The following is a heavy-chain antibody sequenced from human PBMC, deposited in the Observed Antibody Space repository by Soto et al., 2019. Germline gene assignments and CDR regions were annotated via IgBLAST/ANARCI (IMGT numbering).Heavy chain of an antibody. J-gene: IGHJ3*02. CDR3: AKTAGGRVRGALDI. CDR2: IPNTENKK. D-gene: IGHD6-13*01. Sequence: QVQLEESGGGVVQPGTSLRLSCVASGFTFSSYGMHWVRQAPGKGLEWVAGIPNTENKKYYADSVKGRFTISRDNSQNTLFLQMDSLMSEDTAVYYFAKTAGGRVRGALDIWGQGTMVTVS. V-gene: IGHV3-30-3*01. CDR1: GFTFSSYG.